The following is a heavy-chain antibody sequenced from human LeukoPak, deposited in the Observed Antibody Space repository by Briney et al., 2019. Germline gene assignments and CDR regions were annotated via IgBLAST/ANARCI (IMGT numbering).Heavy chain of an antibody. Sequence: PSQTLSLTCTVSGGSISSGDYYWSWIRQPPGKGLEWIGYIYYSGSTYYNPSLKSRVTISVDTSKNQFSLKLTSVTAADTAVYYCARDQRGGAGSYYYNWFDPWGQGTLVTVSS. V-gene: IGHV4-31*03. CDR3: ARDQRGGAGSYYYNWFDP. J-gene: IGHJ5*02. D-gene: IGHD3-10*01. CDR1: GGSISSGDYY. CDR2: IYYSGST.